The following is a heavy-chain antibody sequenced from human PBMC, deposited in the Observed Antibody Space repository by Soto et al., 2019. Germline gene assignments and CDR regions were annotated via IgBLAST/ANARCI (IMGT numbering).Heavy chain of an antibody. CDR1: GGSISSGGYY. CDR3: ARARGLQGWFDP. CDR2: IYYSGST. D-gene: IGHD4-17*01. Sequence: PSETLSLTCTVSGGSISSGGYYWSWIRQHPGKGLEWIGYIYYSGSTYYNPSLKSRVTISVDTSKNQFSLKLSSVTAADTAMYYCARARGLQGWFDPWGQGTLVTVS. V-gene: IGHV4-31*03. J-gene: IGHJ5*02.